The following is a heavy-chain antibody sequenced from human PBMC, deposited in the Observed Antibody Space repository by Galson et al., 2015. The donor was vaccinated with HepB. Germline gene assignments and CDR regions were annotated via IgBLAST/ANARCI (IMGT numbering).Heavy chain of an antibody. CDR1: GFTFSSYA. D-gene: IGHD1-26*01. CDR2: ISGSGGST. Sequence: SLRLSCAASGFTFSSYAMSWVRQAPGKGLEWVSAISGSGGSTYYADSVKGRFTISRDNSKNTLYLQMNSLKTEDTAVYYCASSPKAWELLESPSPLDYWGQGTLVTVSS. CDR3: ASSPKAWELLESPSPLDY. V-gene: IGHV3-23*01. J-gene: IGHJ4*02.